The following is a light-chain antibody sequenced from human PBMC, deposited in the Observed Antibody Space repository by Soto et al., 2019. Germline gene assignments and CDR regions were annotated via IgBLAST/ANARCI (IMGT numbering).Light chain of an antibody. CDR1: QDIRNY. V-gene: IGKV1-27*01. Sequence: DIQMTQSPSSLSASVGDRVTIACRASQDIRNYLAWYQQKPGKVPKLLIYVASTLQLGVPSRFSGSGSGTDFILTISSLQPEDVATYYCQKYSSAPRTFGQGTKVEIK. CDR3: QKYSSAPRT. CDR2: VAS. J-gene: IGKJ1*01.